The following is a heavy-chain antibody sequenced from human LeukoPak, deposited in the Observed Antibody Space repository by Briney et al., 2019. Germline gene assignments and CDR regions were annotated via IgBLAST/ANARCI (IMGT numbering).Heavy chain of an antibody. Sequence: ASVKVSCEASGHTFSSYGFSWVRQAPGQGLEWMGWISAYNGNTKYAQKLQDRVSMTTDTSTSTAYMELRSLRSDDTAVYYCARDGDWARSSDYWGQGTLVTVSS. D-gene: IGHD2-21*02. V-gene: IGHV1-18*01. CDR3: ARDGDWARSSDY. J-gene: IGHJ4*02. CDR2: ISAYNGNT. CDR1: GHTFSSYG.